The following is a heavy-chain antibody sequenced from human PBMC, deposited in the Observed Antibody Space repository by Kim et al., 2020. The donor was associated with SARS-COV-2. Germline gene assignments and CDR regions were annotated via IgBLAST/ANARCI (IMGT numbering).Heavy chain of an antibody. CDR3: ARVGSRIVGATLAFDI. CDR2: IYTSGST. J-gene: IGHJ3*02. CDR1: GGSISSGSYY. Sequence: SETLSLTCTVSGGSISSGSYYWSWIRQPAGKGLEWIGRIYTSGSTNYNPSLKSRVTISVDTSKNQFSLKLSSVTAADTAVYYCARVGSRIVGATLAFDIWGQGTMVTVSS. V-gene: IGHV4-61*02. D-gene: IGHD1-26*01.